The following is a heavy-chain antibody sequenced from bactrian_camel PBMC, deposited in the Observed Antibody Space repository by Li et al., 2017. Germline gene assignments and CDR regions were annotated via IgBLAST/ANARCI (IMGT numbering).Heavy chain of an antibody. V-gene: IGHV3S10*01. Sequence: EVQLVESGGGVVQPGGSLRLSCAASGFTFSDYAMTWVRQGPGKGLEWISSLFSGSADYTDSVKGRFTISRDNAKNTLYLQLNSLKPEDTAVYYCVKSAADVGQGTQVTVS. J-gene: IGHJ4*01. CDR2: LFSGSA. CDR1: GFTFSDYA.